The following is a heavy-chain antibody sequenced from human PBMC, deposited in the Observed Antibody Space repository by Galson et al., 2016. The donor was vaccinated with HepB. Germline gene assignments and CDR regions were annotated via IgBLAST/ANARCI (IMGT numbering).Heavy chain of an antibody. D-gene: IGHD4/OR15-4a*01. J-gene: IGHJ6*03. V-gene: IGHV3-23*01. Sequence: SLRLSCAASGFSFSQYAMSWVRQAPGKGLEWVTIIKGDSGYTQYADSVRGRFTTSRDNSKNTVYLQMNSLGVEDTAVYYCTKDHWFDGACPEHSHMDLWGKGTTVTVSS. CDR1: GFSFSQYA. CDR3: TKDHWFDGACPEHSHMDL. CDR2: IKGDSGYT.